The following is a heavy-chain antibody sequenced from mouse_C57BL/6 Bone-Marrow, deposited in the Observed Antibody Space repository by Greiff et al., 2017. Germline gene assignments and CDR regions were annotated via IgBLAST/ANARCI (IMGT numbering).Heavy chain of an antibody. J-gene: IGHJ3*01. CDR2: IDPSDSYT. CDR3: AREGPYYYGSSWFAY. D-gene: IGHD1-1*01. CDR1: GYTFTSYW. V-gene: IGHV1-69*01. Sequence: QVQLQQPGAELVMPGASVKLSCKASGYTFTSYWMHWVKQRPGQGLEWIGEIDPSDSYTNYNQKFKGKSTLTVDKSSSTAYMQLSSLTSEDSAVYYWAREGPYYYGSSWFAYWGQGTLVTVSA.